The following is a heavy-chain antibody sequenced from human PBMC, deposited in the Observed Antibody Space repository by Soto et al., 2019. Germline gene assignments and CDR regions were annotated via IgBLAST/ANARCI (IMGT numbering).Heavy chain of an antibody. CDR3: ARRREAHLYAYYGMDV. Sequence: QVQLVQSGAEAKKPGSSVKVSCKASGGTFSSYAISWVRQAPGQGLEWMGGIIHIFGTANYAQKFQGRVTITADESTSTAYMELCSLRSEDTAVYYCARRREAHLYAYYGMDVWGKGTTVTVSS. CDR2: IIHIFGTA. D-gene: IGHD4-17*01. V-gene: IGHV1-69*12. J-gene: IGHJ6*04. CDR1: GGTFSSYA.